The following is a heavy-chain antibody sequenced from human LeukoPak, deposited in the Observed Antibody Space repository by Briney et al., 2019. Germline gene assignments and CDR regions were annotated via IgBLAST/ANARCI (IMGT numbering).Heavy chain of an antibody. V-gene: IGHV4-34*01. CDR3: AREANWNALFDY. CDR2: INHSGST. D-gene: IGHD1-20*01. J-gene: IGHJ4*02. Sequence: SETLSLTCAVFGGSFSDYYWTWIRQPPGKGLEWIGEINHSGSTIYNPSLQSRVTISVDTSKRQFSLNLTSVIAADTAVYYCAREANWNALFDYWGQGTLVTVSS. CDR1: GGSFSDYY.